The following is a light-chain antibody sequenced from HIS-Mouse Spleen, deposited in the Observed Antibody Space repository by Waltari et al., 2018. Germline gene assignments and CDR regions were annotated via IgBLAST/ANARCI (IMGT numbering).Light chain of an antibody. CDR2: EVS. V-gene: IGLV2-23*02. CDR1: SSDVGGYNY. Sequence: QSALTQPPSASGSPGQSVTISCTGTSSDVGGYNYVSWYQQHPGKAPKLIIYEVSKRPSGVSNRLSGSKSGNTASLTISGLQAEDEADYYCCSYAGSSTLVFGGGTKLTVL. J-gene: IGLJ2*01. CDR3: CSYAGSSTLV.